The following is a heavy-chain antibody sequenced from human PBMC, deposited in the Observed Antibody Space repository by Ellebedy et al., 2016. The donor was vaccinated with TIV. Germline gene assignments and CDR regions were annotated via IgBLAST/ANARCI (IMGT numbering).Heavy chain of an antibody. CDR3: AKDVGRLQYHYYAMDV. CDR2: ITWNSAGK. J-gene: IGHJ6*02. V-gene: IGHV3-9*01. Sequence: SLKISCAASGFTFDDHAMHWVRQVPGKGLEWVSGITWNSAGKVYADSVKGRFTISRDNAKNSLYLEMNSLRAEDTALYYCAKDVGRLQYHYYAMDVWGQGTTVTVSS. CDR1: GFTFDDHA. D-gene: IGHD4-11*01.